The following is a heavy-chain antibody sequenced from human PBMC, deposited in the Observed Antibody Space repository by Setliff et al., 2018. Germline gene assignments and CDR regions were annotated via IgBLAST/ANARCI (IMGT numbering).Heavy chain of an antibody. D-gene: IGHD2-15*01. J-gene: IGHJ4*02. V-gene: IGHV4-34*01. Sequence: SETLSLTCSVSGASISGYFWSWIRQTPEKGLEWIGEISHSGNTNYNPSFKSRVTISIDMSKNQFSLQLTSLTAADTAVYYCARGVSGVSWTPRYWGRGTLVTVS. CDR1: GASISGYF. CDR2: ISHSGNT. CDR3: ARGVSGVSWTPRY.